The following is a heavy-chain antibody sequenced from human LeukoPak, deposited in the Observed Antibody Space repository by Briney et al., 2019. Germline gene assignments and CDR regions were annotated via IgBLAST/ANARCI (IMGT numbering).Heavy chain of an antibody. CDR1: GFTFSSYG. J-gene: IGHJ4*02. CDR3: AKTSPYDSSGYYTYFDY. V-gene: IGHV3-30*18. D-gene: IGHD3-22*01. CDR2: ISYDGSNK. Sequence: PGRSLRLSCAASGFTFSSYGMHWVRQAPGKGLEWVAVISYDGSNKYYADSVKGRFTISRDNSKNTLYLQMNSLRAEDTAVYYCAKTSPYDSSGYYTYFDYWGQGTLVTVSS.